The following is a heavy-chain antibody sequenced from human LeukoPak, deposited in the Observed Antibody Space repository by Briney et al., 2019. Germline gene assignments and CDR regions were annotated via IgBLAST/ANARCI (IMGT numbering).Heavy chain of an antibody. V-gene: IGHV3-23*01. D-gene: IGHD3-10*01. CDR2: TSGSGGST. CDR1: GFTFSSYG. J-gene: IGHJ5*02. CDR3: AKDLLDYYGSGSSNWFDP. Sequence: GGSLRLSCAASGFTFSSYGMTWVRQAPGKGLEWISGTSGSGGSTYYANSVKGRFAISRDNSKNTLYLQMNSLRAEDTAVHYCAKDLLDYYGSGSSNWFDPWGQGTLVTVSS.